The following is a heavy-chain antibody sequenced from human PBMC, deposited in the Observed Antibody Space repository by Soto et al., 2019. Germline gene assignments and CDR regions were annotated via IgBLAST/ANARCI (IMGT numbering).Heavy chain of an antibody. CDR3: VRHRIEVVWRGFDS. J-gene: IGHJ4*02. CDR1: ADSSSFSNDY. Sequence: SETLSLTCTVSADSSSFSNDYWGWIRQPPGKGLQWIGSSSYNGGTFYNPSLKGRVAMSVDASKKLCSLQVTAVTAADTAVYYCVRHRIEVVWRGFDSWGQGSTVT. V-gene: IGHV4-39*01. D-gene: IGHD1-1*01. CDR2: SSYNGGT.